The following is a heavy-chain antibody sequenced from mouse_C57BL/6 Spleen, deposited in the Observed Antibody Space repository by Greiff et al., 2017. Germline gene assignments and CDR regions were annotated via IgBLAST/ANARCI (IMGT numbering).Heavy chain of an antibody. CDR1: GYTFTSYW. D-gene: IGHD1-1*01. Sequence: VKLQQPGAELVKPGASVKMSCKASGYTFTSYWITWVKQRPGQGLEWIGDIYPGSGSTNYNEKFKSKATLTVDTSSSTAYMQLSSLTSEDSAVYYCARDTTVVAAYYFDYWGQGTTLTVSS. J-gene: IGHJ2*01. CDR2: IYPGSGST. CDR3: ARDTTVVAAYYFDY. V-gene: IGHV1-55*01.